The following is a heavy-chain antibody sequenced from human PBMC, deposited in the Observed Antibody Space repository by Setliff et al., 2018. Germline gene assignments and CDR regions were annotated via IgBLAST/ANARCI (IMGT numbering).Heavy chain of an antibody. CDR2: INGASGNT. CDR3: ARDRKEVVISPSQAAFDI. CDR1: GYSLSAYV. Sequence: ASVKVSCKASGYSLSAYVMHWVRQAPGQRLEWMGWINGASGNTKYSQKFQGRVTITRDTSASTAHMELSSLRSEDTAVYYCARDRKEVVISPSQAAFDIWGQGTMVTVSS. J-gene: IGHJ3*02. D-gene: IGHD3-22*01. V-gene: IGHV1-3*01.